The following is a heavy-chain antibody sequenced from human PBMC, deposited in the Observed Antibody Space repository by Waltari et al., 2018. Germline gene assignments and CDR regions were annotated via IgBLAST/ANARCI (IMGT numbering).Heavy chain of an antibody. Sequence: QVRLVELGGGVVQPGRSLRVSCAASGFPVNTSAMHWARQAPGKGLEWVAVISYDGSKKYYANSVKGRFTISRDNSKNTLYLQMSSLRAEDTALYYCAREGPSYSGFDYWGQGSLVTVSS. J-gene: IGHJ4*02. V-gene: IGHV3-30-3*01. CDR2: ISYDGSKK. CDR1: GFPVNTSA. D-gene: IGHD2-21*01. CDR3: AREGPSYSGFDY.